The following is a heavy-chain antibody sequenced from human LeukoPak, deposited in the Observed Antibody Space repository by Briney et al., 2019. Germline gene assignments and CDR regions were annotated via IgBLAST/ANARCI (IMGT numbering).Heavy chain of an antibody. D-gene: IGHD3-22*01. V-gene: IGHV4-31*03. J-gene: IGHJ5*02. Sequence: MTSETLSLTCTVSGGSISSGGYYWSWIRQHPGKGLEWIGYIYYSGSTYYNPSLKSRVTISVDTSKNQFSLKLSSVTAADTAVYYCARGYSDSSGYPSTNNWFDPWGQGTLVTVSS. CDR2: IYYSGST. CDR3: ARGYSDSSGYPSTNNWFDP. CDR1: GGSISSGGYY.